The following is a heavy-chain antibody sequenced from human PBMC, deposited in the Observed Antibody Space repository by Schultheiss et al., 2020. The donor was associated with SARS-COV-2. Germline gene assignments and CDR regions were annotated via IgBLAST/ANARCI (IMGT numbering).Heavy chain of an antibody. V-gene: IGHV4-59*11. CDR1: GGSNSFHY. D-gene: IGHD2-15*01. Sequence: SETLSLTCSVSGGSNSFHYFSWIRQPPGRGPEWIGYIHYSGYSTYNPSLKSRVTISVDTSKNQFSLKLASVTAADTAVYYCAKVDPAPPIARPDVNWFESWGQGALVTVSS. J-gene: IGHJ5*01. CDR2: IHYSGYS. CDR3: AKVDPAPPIARPDVNWFES.